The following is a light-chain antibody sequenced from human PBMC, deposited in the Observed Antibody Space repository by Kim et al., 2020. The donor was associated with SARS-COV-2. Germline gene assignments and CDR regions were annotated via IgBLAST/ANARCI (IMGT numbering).Light chain of an antibody. CDR2: DVS. CDR3: SSYTSSSTYV. J-gene: IGLJ1*01. CDR1: SSDVVGYNS. Sequence: QSITISCTATSSDVVGYNSVAWYQQHPGKAPKLMIYDVSKRPSGVSNRFAGSKSGNTASLTISGLQAEDEADYYCSSYTSSSTYVFGTGTKVTVL. V-gene: IGLV2-14*04.